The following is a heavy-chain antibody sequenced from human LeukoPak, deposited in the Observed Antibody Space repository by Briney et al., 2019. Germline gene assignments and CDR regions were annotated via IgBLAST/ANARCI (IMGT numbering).Heavy chain of an antibody. V-gene: IGHV3-23*01. CDR2: ISGSGGST. D-gene: IGHD3-22*01. J-gene: IGHJ5*02. CDR1: GFTFSSYG. CDR3: ARCTTASSGWCNWLDP. Sequence: GGSLRLSCAASGFTFSSYGMSWVRQAPGKGLEWVSAISGSGGSTYYADSVKGRFTISRDNSKNTLYLQMNSLRAEDTAIYYCARCTTASSGWCNWLDPWGQGTLVTVSS.